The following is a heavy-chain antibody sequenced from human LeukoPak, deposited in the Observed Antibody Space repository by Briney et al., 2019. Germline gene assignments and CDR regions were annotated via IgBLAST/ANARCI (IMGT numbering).Heavy chain of an antibody. D-gene: IGHD7-27*01. V-gene: IGHV4-34*01. CDR1: GGSFSGYY. Sequence: SETLSPTCAVYGGSFSGYYWSWIRQPPGKGLEWIGEINHSGSTTYNPSLKSRVSISVDTSGDQFSLKLRSVNTADTAVYYCARGSSGLFDYWGQGTLVTVSS. CDR3: ARGSSGLFDY. J-gene: IGHJ4*02. CDR2: INHSGST.